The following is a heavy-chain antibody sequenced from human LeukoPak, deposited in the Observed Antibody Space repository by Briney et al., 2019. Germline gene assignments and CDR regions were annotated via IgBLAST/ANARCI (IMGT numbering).Heavy chain of an antibody. CDR3: ARVQWPLSVSGWFDP. J-gene: IGHJ5*02. V-gene: IGHV1-69*06. Sequence: SVKVSCKASGGTFSSYAISWVRQAPGQGLEWMGGIIPIFGTANYAQKFQGRVTITADKSTSTAYMELSSLRSEDTAVCYCARVQWPLSVSGWFDPWGQGTLVTVSS. D-gene: IGHD6-19*01. CDR2: IIPIFGTA. CDR1: GGTFSSYA.